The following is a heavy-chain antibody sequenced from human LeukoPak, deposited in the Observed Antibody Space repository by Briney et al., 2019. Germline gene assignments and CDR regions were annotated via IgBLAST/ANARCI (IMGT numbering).Heavy chain of an antibody. Sequence: GGSLRLSCAASGFTFSSYGMHWVRQAPGKGLEWVAVISYDGSNKYYADSVKGRFTISRDNSKNTLYLQMNSLRAEDTAVYYCAKVWTRYCDFWSGSYYFDYWGQGTLVTVSS. CDR3: AKVWTRYCDFWSGSYYFDY. CDR1: GFTFSSYG. V-gene: IGHV3-30*18. J-gene: IGHJ4*02. CDR2: ISYDGSNK. D-gene: IGHD3-3*01.